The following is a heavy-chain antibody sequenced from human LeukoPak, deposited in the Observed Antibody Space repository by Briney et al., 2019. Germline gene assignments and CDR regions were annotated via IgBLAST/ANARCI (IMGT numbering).Heavy chain of an antibody. Sequence: GASVKVSCKASGGTFSSYAISWVRQAPGQGLEWMGRIIPIFGTANYAQKFQGRVTITTDESTSTAYMELSSLRSEDTGVYYCAREGYSYGNYFDYWGQGTLVTVSS. CDR2: IIPIFGTA. D-gene: IGHD5-18*01. V-gene: IGHV1-69*05. CDR1: GGTFSSYA. J-gene: IGHJ4*02. CDR3: AREGYSYGNYFDY.